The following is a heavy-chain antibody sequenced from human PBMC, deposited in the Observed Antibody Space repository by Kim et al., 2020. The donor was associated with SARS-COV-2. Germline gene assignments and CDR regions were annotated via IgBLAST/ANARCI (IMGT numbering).Heavy chain of an antibody. CDR2: ISAYNGNT. CDR1: GYTFTSYG. CDR3: ARDRVVVPAATSRAWFDP. D-gene: IGHD2-2*01. J-gene: IGHJ5*02. V-gene: IGHV1-18*01. Sequence: ASVKVSCEASGYTFTSYGISWVRQAPGQGLEWMGWISAYNGNTNYAQKLQGRVTMTTDTSTSTAYMELRSLRSDDTAVYYCARDRVVVPAATSRAWFDPWGQGTLVTVSS.